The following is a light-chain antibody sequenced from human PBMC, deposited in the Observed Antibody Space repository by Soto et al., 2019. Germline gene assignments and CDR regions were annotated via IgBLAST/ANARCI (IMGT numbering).Light chain of an antibody. CDR2: DVN. CDR3: SSYSTSSPLVV. CDR1: SSDVGGYNY. V-gene: IGLV2-14*01. Sequence: QSALTQPASVSGSPGQSITISCIGTSSDVGGYNYVSWYQQSPDTVPKLMIYDVNNRPSGVSNRFSGSKSGNTASLTISGLQAEDEADYYCSSYSTSSPLVVFGGGTKLTVL. J-gene: IGLJ2*01.